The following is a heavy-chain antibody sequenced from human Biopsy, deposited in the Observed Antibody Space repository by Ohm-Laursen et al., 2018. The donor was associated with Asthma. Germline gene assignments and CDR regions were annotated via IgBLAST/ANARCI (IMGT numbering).Heavy chain of an antibody. Sequence: SLRLSCAASGFAFSGYAMSWVRQAPGKGLMWVSDISSSGARRNYADSVEGRFTISRDNSKNTLFLQMNSLRVDDTAIYFCAKGQNSATSGYFYNWGQGTLVTVSS. J-gene: IGHJ4*02. CDR1: GFAFSGYA. CDR2: ISSSGARR. CDR3: AKGQNSATSGYFYN. D-gene: IGHD3-22*01. V-gene: IGHV3-23*01.